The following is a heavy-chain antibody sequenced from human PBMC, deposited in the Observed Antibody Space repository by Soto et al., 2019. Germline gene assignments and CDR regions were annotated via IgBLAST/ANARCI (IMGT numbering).Heavy chain of an antibody. Sequence: GGSLRLSCAASGFTFSNAWTSWVRQAPRKGLEWVGRTKSKTDGGTTDYAAPVKGRFTISRDDSKNTLYLQMNSQKTEDTAVYYCTTEMTELELLSFEIWGQGTLVTVSS. V-gene: IGHV3-15*01. CDR3: TTEMTELELLSFEI. J-gene: IGHJ3*02. CDR1: GFTFSNAW. D-gene: IGHD1-7*01. CDR2: TKSKTDGGTT.